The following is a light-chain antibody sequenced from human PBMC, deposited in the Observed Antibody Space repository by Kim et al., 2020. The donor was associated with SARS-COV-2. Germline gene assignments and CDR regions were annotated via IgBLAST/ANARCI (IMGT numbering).Light chain of an antibody. CDR3: LQHNSYPIT. V-gene: IGKV1-17*01. J-gene: IGKJ5*01. CDR2: GAS. Sequence: ASVGDRVTITCRARQDIRNDLGWYQQNPGRAPKRRIYGASSLQSGVPSRFSGSGSGTEFTLTISSLQPEDFATYFCLQHNSYPITFGQGTRLEIK. CDR1: QDIRND.